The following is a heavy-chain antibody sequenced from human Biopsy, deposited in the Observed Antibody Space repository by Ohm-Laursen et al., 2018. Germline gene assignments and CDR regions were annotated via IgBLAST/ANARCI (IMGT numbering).Heavy chain of an antibody. J-gene: IGHJ4*02. CDR2: INQSGRT. CDR1: GKTFSDYY. V-gene: IGHV4-34*08. CDR3: GNEVHGRDY. D-gene: IGHD2-15*01. Sequence: SDTLSLTCAVYGKTFSDYYWSWIRQPPGQGLEWVGQINQSGRTNYNSTLKSRVNISADKSNNQFPLKLTSVTSADTAVYFCGNEVHGRDYWGLGALVTVSS.